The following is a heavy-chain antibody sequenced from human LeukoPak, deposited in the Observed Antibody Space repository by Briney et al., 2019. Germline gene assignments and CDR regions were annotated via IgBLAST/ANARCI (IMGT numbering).Heavy chain of an antibody. J-gene: IGHJ3*02. CDR3: PRAPYYYGSGSLRPNDAFDI. CDR2: INPNSGGT. V-gene: IGHV1-2*02. D-gene: IGHD3-10*01. CDR1: GYTFTGYY. Sequence: ASVKVSCKASGYTFTGYYMHWVRQAPGQGLEWMGWINPNSGGTNYAQKFQGRVTMTRDTSISTAYMELSRLRSDDTAVYYCPRAPYYYGSGSLRPNDAFDIWGQGTMVTVSS.